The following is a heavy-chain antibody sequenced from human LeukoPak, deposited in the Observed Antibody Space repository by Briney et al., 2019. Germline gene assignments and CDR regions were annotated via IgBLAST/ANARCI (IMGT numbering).Heavy chain of an antibody. CDR2: INPSGGST. CDR3: ARVGGEVRFDY. Sequence: ASVKVSCKASGYTFTSYYMHWVRQAPGQGLEWRGIINPSGGSTSYAQKFQGRVTMTRDTSTSTVYMELSSLSSEDTAVYYCARVGGEVRFDYWGQGTLVTVSS. J-gene: IGHJ4*02. D-gene: IGHD3-10*01. CDR1: GYTFTSYY. V-gene: IGHV1-46*01.